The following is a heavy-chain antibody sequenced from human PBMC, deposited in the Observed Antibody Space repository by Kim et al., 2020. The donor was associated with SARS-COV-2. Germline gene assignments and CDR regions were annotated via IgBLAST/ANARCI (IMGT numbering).Heavy chain of an antibody. Sequence: GGSLRLSCTGSGFTFGDYAMSWVRQAPWKGLEWVGFIRIKAYGGTTEYAASVKGRFTISRDDSKSIAYLQMNSLKTEDTAVYYCISLDSSGYYLNWFDPWGQGTLVTVSS. J-gene: IGHJ5*02. D-gene: IGHD3-22*01. V-gene: IGHV3-49*04. CDR1: GFTFGDYA. CDR3: ISLDSSGYYLNWFDP. CDR2: IRIKAYGGTT.